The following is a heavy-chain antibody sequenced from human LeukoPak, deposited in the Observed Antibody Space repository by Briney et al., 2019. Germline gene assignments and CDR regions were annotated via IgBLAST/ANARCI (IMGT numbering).Heavy chain of an antibody. V-gene: IGHV4-59*01. CDR1: GGSIISYY. CDR2: IYYSGST. Sequence: KPSETLSLTCTVSGGSIISYYWSWIRQPPGRGLEWIGYIYYSGSTNYNPSLKSRVTISVDTSRNQFSLKLSSVTAADTAVYYCARGALIVGATSFAYWGQGTLVTVSS. CDR3: ARGALIVGATSFAY. D-gene: IGHD1-26*01. J-gene: IGHJ4*02.